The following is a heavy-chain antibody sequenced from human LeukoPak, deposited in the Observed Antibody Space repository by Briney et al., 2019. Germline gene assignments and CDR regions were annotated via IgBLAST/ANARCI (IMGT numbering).Heavy chain of an antibody. V-gene: IGHV3-74*01. J-gene: IGHJ4*02. CDR1: GFTFSSYW. CDR3: ARDSGSSEYYFDY. D-gene: IGHD1-26*01. Sequence: GGSLRLSCAASGFTFSSYWMHWVRQVPGKGLVWVSRIGSDGSSTSFADSVKGRFTISRDNAKNTLYLQMNSLRAEDTAVYYCARDSGSSEYYFDYWGQGTLVTVSS. CDR2: IGSDGSST.